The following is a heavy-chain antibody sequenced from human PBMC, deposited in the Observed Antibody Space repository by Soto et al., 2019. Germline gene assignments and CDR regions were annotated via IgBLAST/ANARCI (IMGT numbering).Heavy chain of an antibody. J-gene: IGHJ4*02. Sequence: QVQLVQSGAEVKKPGSSVKVSCKASGGTFSSYAISWVRQAPGQGLEWMGGIIPIFGTANYAQKFQGRVTITADDSTSTAYMELSSLRSEDTAVYYCASGGLGYCISTSCSTYYFDYWGQGTLVTVSS. V-gene: IGHV1-69*12. D-gene: IGHD2-2*01. CDR3: ASGGLGYCISTSCSTYYFDY. CDR2: IIPIFGTA. CDR1: GGTFSSYA.